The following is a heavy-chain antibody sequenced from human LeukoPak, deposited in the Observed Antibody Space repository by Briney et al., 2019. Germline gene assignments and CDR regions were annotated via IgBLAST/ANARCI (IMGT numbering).Heavy chain of an antibody. J-gene: IGHJ6*02. CDR1: GFTFSSYS. Sequence: GGSLRLSCAASGFTFSSYSMNWVRQAPGKGLEWVSSISSSSSYIYYADSVKGRFTISRDNAKNSLYLQMNSLRAEDTAVYYCARDHTAMVPGGTDVWGQGTTVTVSS. V-gene: IGHV3-21*01. CDR2: ISSSSSYI. D-gene: IGHD5-18*01. CDR3: ARDHTAMVPGGTDV.